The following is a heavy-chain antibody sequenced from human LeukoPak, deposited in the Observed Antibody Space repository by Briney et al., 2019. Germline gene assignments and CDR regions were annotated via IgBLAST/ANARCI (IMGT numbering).Heavy chain of an antibody. J-gene: IGHJ6*03. CDR1: GFTFSSYE. D-gene: IGHD3-16*02. CDR3: ARGRNDYVWGSYRGYYYYYMDV. V-gene: IGHV3-48*03. CDR2: ISSSGSNI. Sequence: GGSLRLSCAASGFTFSSYEMNWVRQAPGKGLEWVSYISSSGSNIYYAESVKGRFTISRDNDKNSLYLQMNSLRAEDTAVYYCARGRNDYVWGSYRGYYYYYMDVWGKGTTVTVSS.